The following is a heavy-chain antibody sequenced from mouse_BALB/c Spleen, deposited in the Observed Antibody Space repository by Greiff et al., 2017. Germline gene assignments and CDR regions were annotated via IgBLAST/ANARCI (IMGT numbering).Heavy chain of an antibody. CDR1: GYTFTSYW. CDR3: ARPYGNYETWFAY. Sequence: QVQLQQPEAELVKPGASVKLSCKASGYTFTSYWMHWVKQRPGQGLEWIGEINPSNGRTNYNEKFKSKATLTVDKSSSTAYMQLSSLTSEDSAVYYCARPYGNYETWFAYWGQGTLVTVSA. CDR2: INPSNGRT. V-gene: IGHV1S81*02. J-gene: IGHJ3*01. D-gene: IGHD2-1*01.